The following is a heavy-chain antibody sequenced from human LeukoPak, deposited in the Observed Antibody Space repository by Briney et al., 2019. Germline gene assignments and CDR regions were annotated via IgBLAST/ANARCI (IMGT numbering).Heavy chain of an antibody. CDR1: GGSISSYY. V-gene: IGHV4-59*01. CDR3: ARGRGDIVLDY. D-gene: IGHD5-12*01. Sequence: NPSETLSLTCTVSGGSISSYYWSWIRQPPGKGLEWIGYIYYSGSTNYNPSLKSRVTISVDTSKNQFSLKLSSVTAADTAVYYCARGRGDIVLDYWGQGTLVTVSS. J-gene: IGHJ4*02. CDR2: IYYSGST.